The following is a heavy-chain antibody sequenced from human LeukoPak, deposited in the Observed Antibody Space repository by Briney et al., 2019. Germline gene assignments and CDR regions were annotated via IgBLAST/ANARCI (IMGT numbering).Heavy chain of an antibody. D-gene: IGHD3-22*01. Sequence: GGSLRLSCTASGFSFSDYWMHWVRQAPGKGLEWVSTISAGSGNTYYAASVKGRFTISRDNSKNTLYLQMNSLRAEDTAVYYCAKSYYYDSVGYFDLWGRGTLVTVSS. CDR1: GFSFSDYW. V-gene: IGHV3-23*01. CDR3: AKSYYYDSVGYFDL. J-gene: IGHJ2*01. CDR2: ISAGSGNT.